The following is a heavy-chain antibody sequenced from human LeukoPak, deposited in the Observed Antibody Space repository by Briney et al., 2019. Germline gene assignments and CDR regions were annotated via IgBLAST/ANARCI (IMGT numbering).Heavy chain of an antibody. J-gene: IGHJ4*02. V-gene: IGHV3-23*01. CDR2: LTGGSDNS. CDR3: TRDHITSWQTDF. Sequence: GGSLRLSCAASGFTFSNAWMTWVRQAPGKGLEWVSSLTGGSDNSEHADSVKGRFSISRDNSKNTLYLQMNSLTAEDTAVYYCTRDHITSWQTDFWGQGTMVTVSS. CDR1: GFTFSNAW. D-gene: IGHD2-2*01.